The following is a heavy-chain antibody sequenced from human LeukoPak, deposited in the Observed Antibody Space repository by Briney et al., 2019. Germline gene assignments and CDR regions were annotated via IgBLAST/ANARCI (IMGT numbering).Heavy chain of an antibody. CDR2: IYYSGST. D-gene: IGHD3-3*01. Sequence: PSETLSLTCTVSGGSISSYYWSWIRQPPGKGLEWIGYIYYSGSTNYNPSLKSRVTISVDTSKNQFSLKLSSVTAADTAVYYCARALEAVQGHGTGYFDLWGRGTLVTVSS. J-gene: IGHJ2*01. V-gene: IGHV4-59*01. CDR3: ARALEAVQGHGTGYFDL. CDR1: GGSISSYY.